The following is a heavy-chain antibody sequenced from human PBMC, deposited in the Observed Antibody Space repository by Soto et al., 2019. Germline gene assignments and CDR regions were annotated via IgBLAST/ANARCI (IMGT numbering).Heavy chain of an antibody. D-gene: IGHD2-2*01. J-gene: IGHJ4*02. CDR3: AREGYCSSTSCYAGLDY. Sequence: GGSLRLSCAASGFTFSDHYMDWVRQAPGKGLEWVGRTRNKANSYTTEYAASVKGRFTISRDDSKNSLYLQMNSLKTEDTAVYYCAREGYCSSTSCYAGLDYWGQGTLVTVSS. CDR2: TRNKANSYTT. V-gene: IGHV3-72*01. CDR1: GFTFSDHY.